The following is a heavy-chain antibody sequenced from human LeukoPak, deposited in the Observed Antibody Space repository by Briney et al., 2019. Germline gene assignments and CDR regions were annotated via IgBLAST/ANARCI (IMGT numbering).Heavy chain of an antibody. CDR2: INPSGGST. D-gene: IGHD3-22*01. CDR1: GYTFTSYY. V-gene: IGHV1-46*01. Sequence: ASVKVSCKASGYTFTSYYMHWVRQAPGQGLEWMGIINPSGGSTSYAQKFQGRVTMTRDTSTSTVYMELRLRSDDTAIYYCAREGYDLDALDIWGQGTMVTVSS. J-gene: IGHJ3*02. CDR3: AREGYDLDALDI.